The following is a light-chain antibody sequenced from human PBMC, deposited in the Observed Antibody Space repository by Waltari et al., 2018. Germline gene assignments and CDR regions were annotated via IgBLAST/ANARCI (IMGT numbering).Light chain of an antibody. CDR2: SNN. V-gene: IGLV1-44*01. CDR3: ATWDDNLNGVV. J-gene: IGLJ2*01. CDR1: SSNIGSQA. Sequence: QSVLTQPPSASGTPGQRVTISCSGSSSNIGSQAANWYPQLPGTAPKLLMYSNNQRPSGVPDRFSGSKSGTSASLAISGLQSEDEADYYCATWDDNLNGVVFGGGTKLTVL.